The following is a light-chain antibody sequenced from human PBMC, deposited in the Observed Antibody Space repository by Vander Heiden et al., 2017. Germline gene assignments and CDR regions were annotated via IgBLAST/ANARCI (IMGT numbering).Light chain of an antibody. CDR3: QQSDSTPRT. CDR1: QSISSY. J-gene: IGKJ2*01. CDR2: AAS. V-gene: IGKV1-39*01. Sequence: DIQMTQSPSSLSASVGDRVTITCRASQSISSYLNWYQQKPGKAPKLLIYAASSLQSGVPSRVSGSGSGTDFTLTISRLQPEDFATYYGQQSDSTPRTFGQGTKVEIK.